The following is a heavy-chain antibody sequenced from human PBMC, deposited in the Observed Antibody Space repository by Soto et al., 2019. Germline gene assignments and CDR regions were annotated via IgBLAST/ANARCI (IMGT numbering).Heavy chain of an antibody. J-gene: IGHJ5*02. CDR3: ARHEQQQLENWFDP. V-gene: IGHV4-39*01. D-gene: IGHD6-13*01. CDR1: GGSISSSRYY. Sequence: QLQLQESGPGLVKPSETLSLTCTVSGGSISSSRYYWGWIRQPPGKGLEWIGCIYYSGSTYYNPSLKSRVTRSVDTSKSQLSLKLSSVTAADTAVYYCARHEQQQLENWFDPWGQGALVTVSS. CDR2: IYYSGST.